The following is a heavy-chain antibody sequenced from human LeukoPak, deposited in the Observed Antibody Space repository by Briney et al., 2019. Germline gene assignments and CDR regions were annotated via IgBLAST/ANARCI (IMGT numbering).Heavy chain of an antibody. D-gene: IGHD3-3*01. CDR3: AKDSRFLVTGEFDP. Sequence: GGSLRLSCAASGFTFDDYAMHWVRQAPGKGLEWVSGISWNSGSIGYADSVKGRFTISRDNAKNSLYLQMNSLRAEDTALYYCAKDSRFLVTGEFDPWGQGTLVTVSS. J-gene: IGHJ5*02. CDR2: ISWNSGSI. V-gene: IGHV3-9*01. CDR1: GFTFDDYA.